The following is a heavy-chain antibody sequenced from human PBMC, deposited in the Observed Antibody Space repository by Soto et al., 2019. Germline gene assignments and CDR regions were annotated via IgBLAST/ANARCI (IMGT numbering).Heavy chain of an antibody. V-gene: IGHV1-8*01. Sequence: ASVKVPCKASGYTFTSYDIYWVRQATGQGLEWMGWMNPNTGNSAYAQKFQGRVTVTSDTSINTVHMELNSLRSEDTAVYYCARRAETNGWNGFGADKYYFDFWGQGTLVTVSS. J-gene: IGHJ4*02. D-gene: IGHD1-1*01. CDR2: MNPNTGNS. CDR1: GYTFTSYD. CDR3: ARRAETNGWNGFGADKYYFDF.